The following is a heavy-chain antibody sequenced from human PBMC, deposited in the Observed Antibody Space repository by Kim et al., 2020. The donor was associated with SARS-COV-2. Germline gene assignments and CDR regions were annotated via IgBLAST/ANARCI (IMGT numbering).Heavy chain of an antibody. J-gene: IGHJ3*02. Sequence: PALTSGVTLSVDTSKDQFSLKLSSVTAADTAVYYCARLPYYYDSSAAFDIWGQGTMVTVSS. CDR3: ARLPYYYDSSAAFDI. D-gene: IGHD3-22*01. V-gene: IGHV4-39*01.